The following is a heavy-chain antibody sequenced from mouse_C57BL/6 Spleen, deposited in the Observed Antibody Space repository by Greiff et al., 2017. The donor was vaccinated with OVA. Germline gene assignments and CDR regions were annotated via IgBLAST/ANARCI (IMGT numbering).Heavy chain of an antibody. CDR1: GFSLTSYG. V-gene: IGHV2-2*01. CDR2: IWSGGST. Sequence: VMLVESGPGLVQPSQSLSITCTVSGFSLTSYGVHWVRQSPGKGLEWLGVIWSGGSTDYNAAFISRLSISKDNSKSQVFFKMNSLQADDTAIYYCARKDYYGSSYGMDYWGQGTTLTVSS. D-gene: IGHD1-1*01. CDR3: ARKDYYGSSYGMDY. J-gene: IGHJ2*01.